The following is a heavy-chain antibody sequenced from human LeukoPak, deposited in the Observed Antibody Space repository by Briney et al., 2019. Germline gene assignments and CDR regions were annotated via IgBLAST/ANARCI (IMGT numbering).Heavy chain of an antibody. CDR2: IYYSGST. Sequence: PSETLSLTCTVSGGSISSGGYYWSWIRQPPGKGLEWIGYIYYSGSTYYNPSLKSRVTISVDTSKNQFSLKLSSVTAADTAVYYCATSETNTGGFDPWGQGTLVTVSS. D-gene: IGHD3-10*01. V-gene: IGHV4-31*03. CDR1: GGSISSGGYY. J-gene: IGHJ5*02. CDR3: ATSETNTGGFDP.